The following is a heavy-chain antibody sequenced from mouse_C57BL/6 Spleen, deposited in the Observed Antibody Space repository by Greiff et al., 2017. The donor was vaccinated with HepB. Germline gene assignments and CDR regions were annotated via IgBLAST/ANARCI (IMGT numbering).Heavy chain of an antibody. V-gene: IGHV5-17*01. D-gene: IGHD2-4*01. Sequence: EVNVVESGGGLVKPGGSLKLSCAASGFTFSDYGMHWVRQAPEKGLEWVAYISSGSSTIYYADTVKGRFTISRDNAKNTLFLQMTSLRSEDTAMYYCARMSDYDVFAYWGQGTLVTVSA. CDR3: ARMSDYDVFAY. CDR1: GFTFSDYG. CDR2: ISSGSSTI. J-gene: IGHJ3*01.